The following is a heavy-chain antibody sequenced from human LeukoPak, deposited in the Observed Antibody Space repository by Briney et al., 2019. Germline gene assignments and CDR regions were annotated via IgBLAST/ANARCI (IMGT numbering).Heavy chain of an antibody. CDR3: ARSHGGTPVDY. J-gene: IGHJ4*02. D-gene: IGHD4-23*01. CDR1: GGSISSSSYY. Sequence: SETLSLTCTVPGGSISSSSYYWGWIRQPPGKGLEWIGTIYYSGSTYYNPSLKSRVTISVDTSKNQFSLRLSSVTAADTAVYYCARSHGGTPVDYWGQGTLVTVSS. CDR2: IYYSGST. V-gene: IGHV4-39*07.